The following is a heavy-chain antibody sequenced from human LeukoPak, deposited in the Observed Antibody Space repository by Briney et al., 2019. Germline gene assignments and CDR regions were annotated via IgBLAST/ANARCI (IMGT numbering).Heavy chain of an antibody. Sequence: NPGGSLRLSCAASGFTFSNYNLIWVRQAPGKGLKWVSSISSSSSYIYYADSVKGRFSISRDNAKNSLYLQMNSLRAEDTAVYYCARVPYYYDTTGDPKDWYFDLWGRGTLVTVSS. D-gene: IGHD3-22*01. CDR3: ARVPYYYDTTGDPKDWYFDL. J-gene: IGHJ2*01. V-gene: IGHV3-21*01. CDR1: GFTFSNYN. CDR2: ISSSSSYI.